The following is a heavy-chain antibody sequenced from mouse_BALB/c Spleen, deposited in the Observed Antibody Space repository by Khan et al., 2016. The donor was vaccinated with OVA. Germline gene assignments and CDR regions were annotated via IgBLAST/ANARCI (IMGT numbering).Heavy chain of an antibody. D-gene: IGHD2-4*01. CDR2: INYSGNT. CDR3: ARKDYYDYDPFPY. J-gene: IGHJ3*01. Sequence: EVQLQESGPGLVKPSQSLSLTCTVTGYSITSEYAWNWIRHFPGNKLEWMGYINYSGNTRYNPSLKSRISITRDISKNQFFLQLNSVTTEDTATYFCARKDYYDYDPFPYWGQGTLVTVSA. V-gene: IGHV3-2*02. CDR1: GYSITSEYA.